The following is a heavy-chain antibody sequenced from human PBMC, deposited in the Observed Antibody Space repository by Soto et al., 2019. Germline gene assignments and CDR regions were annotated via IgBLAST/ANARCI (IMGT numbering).Heavy chain of an antibody. D-gene: IGHD3-10*01. V-gene: IGHV1-69*02. J-gene: IGHJ4*02. CDR1: GGTFSSYT. CDR2: IIPILGIA. Sequence: GASVKVSCKASGGTFSSYTISWVRQAPGQGLEWMGRIIPILGIANYAQKFQGRVTITADKSTSTAYMELSSLRSEDTAVYYCARLGFGELLFHPSDYWGQGTLVTVSS. CDR3: ARLGFGELLFHPSDY.